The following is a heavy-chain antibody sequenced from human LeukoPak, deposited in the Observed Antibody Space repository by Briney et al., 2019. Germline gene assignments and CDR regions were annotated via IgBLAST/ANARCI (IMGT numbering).Heavy chain of an antibody. J-gene: IGHJ4*02. Sequence: KSSETLSLTCTVSGGSISSGGYYWSWIRQHPGKGLEWIGYIYYSGSTYYNPSLKSRVTISVDTSKNQFSLKLSSVTAADTAVYYCARAYGSGSYYWFDYWGQGTLVTVSS. CDR2: IYYSGST. CDR1: GGSISSGGYY. V-gene: IGHV4-31*03. CDR3: ARAYGSGSYYWFDY. D-gene: IGHD3-10*01.